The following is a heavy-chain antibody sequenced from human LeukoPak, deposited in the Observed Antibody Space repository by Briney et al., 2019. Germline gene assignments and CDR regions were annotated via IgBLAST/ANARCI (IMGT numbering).Heavy chain of an antibody. Sequence: GGSLRLSCAASGFTFSSYWMNWVRQAPGKGLEWVANIKQDGSEKYYVDSVKGRFTISRDNAKNSLYLQMNSLRVEDTAVYYCARESGTDGMDVWGQGTTVTVSS. J-gene: IGHJ6*02. CDR2: IKQDGSEK. CDR1: GFTFSSYW. D-gene: IGHD1-1*01. V-gene: IGHV3-7*01. CDR3: ARESGTDGMDV.